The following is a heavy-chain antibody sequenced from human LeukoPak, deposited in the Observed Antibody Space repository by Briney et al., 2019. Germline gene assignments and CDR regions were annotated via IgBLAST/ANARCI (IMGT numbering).Heavy chain of an antibody. V-gene: IGHV3-13*01. CDR1: GFTFSSYD. Sequence: AGGSLRLSCAASGFTFSSYDMHWVRQATGKGLEWVSAIGTAGDTYYPGSVKGRFTISRENARNSLYLQMNSLRAGDTAVYYCARSDSGLNFDYWGQGTLVTVSS. D-gene: IGHD5-12*01. J-gene: IGHJ4*02. CDR3: ARSDSGLNFDY. CDR2: IGTAGDT.